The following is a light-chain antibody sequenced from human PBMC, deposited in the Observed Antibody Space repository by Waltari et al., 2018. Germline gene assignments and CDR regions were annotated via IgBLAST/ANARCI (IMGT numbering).Light chain of an antibody. Sequence: DIQMTQSPSSRSASVGDRVTITCRASENVNNYLNWYQQKPGKAPKLLIYKASTLQSGVPSRFSGSGSGTDYTFTISSLQSEDVATYYCQHGYGTPLTFGGGTKVEIK. CDR1: ENVNNY. J-gene: IGKJ4*01. CDR2: KAS. CDR3: QHGYGTPLT. V-gene: IGKV1-39*01.